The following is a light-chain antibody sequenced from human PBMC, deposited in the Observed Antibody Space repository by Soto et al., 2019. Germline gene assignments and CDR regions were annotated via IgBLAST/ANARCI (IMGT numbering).Light chain of an antibody. CDR1: SSDVGGYNY. CDR2: EVS. J-gene: IGLJ2*01. CDR3: SSYAGSNNFV. V-gene: IGLV2-8*01. Sequence: QSALTQPPSASGSPGQSVTISCTGTSSDVGGYNYVSWYQQHPGKAPKLMIYEVSKRPSGVPDRFSGSKFGNTASLTVSGLQAEDEADYYCSSYAGSNNFVFGGGTKLTVL.